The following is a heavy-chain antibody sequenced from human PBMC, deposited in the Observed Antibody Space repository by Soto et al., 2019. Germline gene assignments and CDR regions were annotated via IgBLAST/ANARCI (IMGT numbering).Heavy chain of an antibody. D-gene: IGHD6-19*01. V-gene: IGHV1-69*04. Sequence: QVQLVQSGAEVKKPGSSVKVSCKASGGTCSSYAFNGVRQAPGQGLEWMGRIIPILGIVDYAQRFQGRVTITADKSTSTVYMELSSLRSEDTAVYYWARDPRAVAAMHMDVWGKGTLVTVSS. CDR1: GGTCSSYA. J-gene: IGHJ6*03. CDR2: IIPILGIV. CDR3: ARDPRAVAAMHMDV.